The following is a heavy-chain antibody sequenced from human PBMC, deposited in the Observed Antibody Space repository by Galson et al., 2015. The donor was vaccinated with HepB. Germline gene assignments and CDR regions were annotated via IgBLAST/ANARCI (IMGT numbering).Heavy chain of an antibody. D-gene: IGHD3-3*01. CDR1: GFTFSSYW. CDR2: IKQDGSEK. V-gene: IGHV3-7*03. Sequence: SLRLSCAASGFTFSSYWMSWVRQAPGKGLEWVANIKQDGSEKYYVDSVKGRFTISRDNAKNSLYLQMNSLRAEDTAVYYCARVPYYDFWSGYQLDNYYMDVWGKGTTVTVSS. J-gene: IGHJ6*03. CDR3: ARVPYYDFWSGYQLDNYYMDV.